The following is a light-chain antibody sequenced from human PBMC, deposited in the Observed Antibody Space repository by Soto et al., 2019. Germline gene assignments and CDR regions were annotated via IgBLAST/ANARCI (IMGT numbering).Light chain of an antibody. J-gene: IGLJ1*01. Sequence: QSALTQPASVSGSPGQSITISCTGTSSDVGGYDYVSWYQQHPGKAPKLMIYEVSNRPSGVSKRFSGSKYANTASLTISGLQTEDEADYYCSSYTGSSSLEVFGTGTKVTVL. CDR1: SSDVGGYDY. CDR2: EVS. CDR3: SSYTGSSSLEV. V-gene: IGLV2-14*01.